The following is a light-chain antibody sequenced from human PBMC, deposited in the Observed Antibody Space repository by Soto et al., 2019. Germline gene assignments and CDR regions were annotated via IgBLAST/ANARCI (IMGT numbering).Light chain of an antibody. CDR3: QQRSNWPLT. CDR1: QSVSSY. J-gene: IGKJ4*01. CDR2: DAS. V-gene: IGKV3-11*01. Sequence: EIVLTQSPATLSLSPGERATLSCRASQSVSSYLAWYHQNPGQAPRLLIYDASNRATGIPARFSGSGSGTDFTLTISCLEPEDFAVYYCQQRSNWPLTFGGGTKVEIK.